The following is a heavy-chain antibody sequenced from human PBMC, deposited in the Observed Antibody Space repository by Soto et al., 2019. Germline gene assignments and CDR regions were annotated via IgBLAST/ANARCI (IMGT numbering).Heavy chain of an antibody. CDR2: IYHTGGT. Sequence: SETLSLTCAVSGGSINSSHWWTWFRQPPGKGLEWIGEIYHTGGTSYNPSFESRVTMSVDKSKNQFSLNLNSMTAADTAVYYCARRYGYSFDYWSQGTLVTVSS. V-gene: IGHV4-4*02. J-gene: IGHJ4*02. CDR3: ARRYGYSFDY. D-gene: IGHD1-1*01. CDR1: GGSINSSHW.